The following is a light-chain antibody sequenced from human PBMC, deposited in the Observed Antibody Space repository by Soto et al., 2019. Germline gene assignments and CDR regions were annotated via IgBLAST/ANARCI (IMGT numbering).Light chain of an antibody. CDR3: QQYNSYSQT. V-gene: IGKV1-5*03. J-gene: IGKJ1*01. CDR2: KAS. Sequence: DIQMTQSPSTVSAYVGDRVTITCRASQTISNWLAWYQQKPGKAPKLLIYKASTLESGVPSRFSGSGSGTEFTLTISSLQPEDFATYYCQQYNSYSQTFGQGTKVDI. CDR1: QTISNW.